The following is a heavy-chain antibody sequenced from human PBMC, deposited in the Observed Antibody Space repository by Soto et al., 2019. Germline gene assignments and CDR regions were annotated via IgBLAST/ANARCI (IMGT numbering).Heavy chain of an antibody. CDR1: GYSISSGYF. CDR2: IYHSGST. Sequence: LSLTCDVSGYSISSGYFWGWIRQPPGKGLEWIGSIYHSGSTKYNPSLKSRVNMSVDTSKNQFSLKLSSVTAADTAVYYCARGGTWQYWGQGTQVTVSS. D-gene: IGHD1-1*01. V-gene: IGHV4-38-2*01. J-gene: IGHJ4*02. CDR3: ARGGTWQY.